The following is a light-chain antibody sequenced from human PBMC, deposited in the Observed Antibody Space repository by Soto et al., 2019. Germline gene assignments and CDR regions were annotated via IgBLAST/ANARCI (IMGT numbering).Light chain of an antibody. CDR1: QTVNSK. Sequence: EIVMTQSPATVSVSQGERASLSCRASQTVNSKMAWYQQKPGQGPSLLIYGASTRATGVPDRFSGSGSGTDVTLTISRLEPEDCEVYDCQHYGGSQGTFGQGTKVDIK. V-gene: IGKV3-20*01. CDR3: QHYGGSQGT. CDR2: GAS. J-gene: IGKJ1*01.